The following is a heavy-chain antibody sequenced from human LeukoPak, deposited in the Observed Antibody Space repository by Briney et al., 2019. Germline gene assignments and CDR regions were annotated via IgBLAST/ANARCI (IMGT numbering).Heavy chain of an antibody. Sequence: SQTLSLTCAISGDSVSSNSAAWNWIRQSPSRGLEWLGRTYCRSKWYNDYAVSVKSRITINPDTSKNQFSLQLNSVTPEDTAVYYCARTRIAARPDGENWFDPWGQGTLVTVSS. J-gene: IGHJ5*02. CDR1: GDSVSSNSAA. V-gene: IGHV6-1*01. CDR2: TYCRSKWYN. D-gene: IGHD6-6*01. CDR3: ARTRIAARPDGENWFDP.